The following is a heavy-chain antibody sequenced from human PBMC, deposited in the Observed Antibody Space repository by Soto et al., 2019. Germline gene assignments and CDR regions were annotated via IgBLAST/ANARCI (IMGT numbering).Heavy chain of an antibody. D-gene: IGHD3-9*01. V-gene: IGHV1-18*01. CDR1: DDTFSSSG. CDR3: ARDPSRYDFDY. CDR2: ISAYNGNT. J-gene: IGHJ4*02. Sequence: ASAKASSQASDDTFSSSGILSLQQAPAQGLEWMGWISAYNGNTNYAQKLQGRVTMTTDTSTSKAHMEMRSLRSDDTVVYYCARDPSRYDFDYWGERSMVTVSS.